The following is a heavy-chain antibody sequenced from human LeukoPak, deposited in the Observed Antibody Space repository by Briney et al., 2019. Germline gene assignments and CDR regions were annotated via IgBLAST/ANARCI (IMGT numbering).Heavy chain of an antibody. J-gene: IGHJ4*02. CDR3: ARAYYHFSAYDY. CDR2: ISSNGDSI. CDR1: GFAFSTYA. Sequence: PGGSLTLSCAASGFAFSTYAMHWVRQAPGKGPEFVSAISSNGDSIFYGNSVEGRFTISRDNSKNTLYLQMGGLRAEDMAVYYCARAYYHFSAYDYWGQGTLVAVSS. V-gene: IGHV3-64*01. D-gene: IGHD3-22*01.